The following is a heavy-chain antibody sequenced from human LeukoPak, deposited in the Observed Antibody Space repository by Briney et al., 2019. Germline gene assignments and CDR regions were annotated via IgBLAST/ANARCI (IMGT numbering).Heavy chain of an antibody. CDR1: GYSISSSYY. J-gene: IGHJ3*02. D-gene: IGHD3-22*01. CDR3: ARHYYDSSVYSRPAFDI. CDR2: IYTTGGT. Sequence: SETLSLTCTVSGYSISSSYYWSWIRQPAGKGLEWIGRIYTTGGTNYNPSLKSRVTISLDTSKNQFSLKLSSVTAADTAVYYCARHYYDSSVYSRPAFDIWGQGTMVTVSS. V-gene: IGHV4-61*02.